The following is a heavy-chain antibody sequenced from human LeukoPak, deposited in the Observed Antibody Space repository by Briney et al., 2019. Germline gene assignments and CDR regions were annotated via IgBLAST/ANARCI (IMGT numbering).Heavy chain of an antibody. D-gene: IGHD2-8*01. Sequence: SETLSLTCAVYGGSFSGYYWSWIRQPPGKGLEWIGEINHSGSNNYNPSLKSRVTISVDTSKNQFSLKLSSVTAADTAVYYCARGRGVFRYNWFDPWGQGTLVTVSS. CDR3: ARGRGVFRYNWFDP. V-gene: IGHV4-34*01. CDR1: GGSFSGYY. J-gene: IGHJ5*02. CDR2: INHSGSN.